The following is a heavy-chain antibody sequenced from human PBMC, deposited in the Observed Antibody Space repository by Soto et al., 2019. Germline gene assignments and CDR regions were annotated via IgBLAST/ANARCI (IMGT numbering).Heavy chain of an antibody. J-gene: IGHJ4*02. CDR1: GGTFSSYA. Sequence: AASVKVSCKASGGTFSSYAISWVRQAPGQGLEWMGGIIPIFGTANYAQKFQGRVTITADESTSTAYMELSSLRSEDTAVYYCARDLDYCSGGSCLGTYFDYWGQGTLVTVSS. V-gene: IGHV1-69*13. D-gene: IGHD2-15*01. CDR3: ARDLDYCSGGSCLGTYFDY. CDR2: IIPIFGTA.